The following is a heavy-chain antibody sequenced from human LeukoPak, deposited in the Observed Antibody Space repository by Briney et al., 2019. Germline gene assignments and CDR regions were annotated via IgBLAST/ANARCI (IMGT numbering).Heavy chain of an antibody. CDR3: AKGTERYREVSSFDS. CDR1: GVSFSDYT. CDR2: ISGRGDGT. J-gene: IGHJ4*02. D-gene: IGHD3-10*01. Sequence: GGSLRLSCAGSGVSFSDYTMNWVRQAPGKGLEWVSAISGRGDGTYYADFVKGRFTISRDNSKNTLFLQMNSLRAEDTATYYCAKGTERYREVSSFDSWGRGTLVAVSS. V-gene: IGHV3-23*01.